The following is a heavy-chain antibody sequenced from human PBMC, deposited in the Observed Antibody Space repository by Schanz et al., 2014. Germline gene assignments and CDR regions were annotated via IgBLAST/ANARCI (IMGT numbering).Heavy chain of an antibody. CDR2: IWYDGSNK. J-gene: IGHJ4*02. CDR3: ARDGDFDY. V-gene: IGHV3-33*01. CDR1: GFTFSSYG. Sequence: QVQLVESGGGVGQPGRSLRLSCAASGFTFSSYGMHWVRQAPGKGLEWVAIIWYDGSNKYYADSVKGRFTISRDNSKNTLFLQMSSLRAEDTAVYYCARDGDFDYWGQGTLXTVSS.